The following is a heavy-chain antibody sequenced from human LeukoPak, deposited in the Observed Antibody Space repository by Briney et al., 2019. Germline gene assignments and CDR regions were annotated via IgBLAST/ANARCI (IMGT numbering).Heavy chain of an antibody. CDR1: GGSISSSNYS. V-gene: IGHV4-39*01. Sequence: SETLSLTCTVSGGSISSSNYSWGWIRQPPGKGLEWIGSIYYSGNTYYNPSLKSRVTISVDTSKNQFSLNLSSVTASDTAVYSCARHELETTRTAGSPFDYWGQGTLVTVSS. J-gene: IGHJ4*02. D-gene: IGHD1-1*01. CDR2: IYYSGNT. CDR3: ARHELETTRTAGSPFDY.